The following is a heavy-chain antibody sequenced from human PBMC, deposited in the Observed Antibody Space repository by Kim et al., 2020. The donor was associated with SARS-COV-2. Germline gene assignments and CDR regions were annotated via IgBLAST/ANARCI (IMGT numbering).Heavy chain of an antibody. CDR1: GFTFTGYA. J-gene: IGHJ4*02. Sequence: GGSLRLSCTTSGFTFTGYAMSWVRQAPGKGLEWVSSIDGSDGTTYYVDSVKGRFTISRDNSKSTLYLQMSTLRADDTAVYYCLKWGRGWIWDHRGQGTLV. CDR3: LKWGRGWIWDH. CDR2: IDGSDGTT. D-gene: IGHD2-2*03. V-gene: IGHV3-23*01.